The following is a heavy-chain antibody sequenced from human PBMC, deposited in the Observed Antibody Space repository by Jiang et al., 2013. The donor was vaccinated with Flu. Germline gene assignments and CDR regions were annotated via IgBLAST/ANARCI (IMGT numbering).Heavy chain of an antibody. V-gene: IGHV4-30-2*01. D-gene: IGHD2-2*02. CDR3: ARDSFSPSTYCSSTSCYTPGWFDP. J-gene: IGHJ5*02. CDR1: VAPSAVWLL. Sequence: SGLVKPSQTLSPPALSLVAPSAVWLLLELDPAATRKGLEWIGYIYHSGSTYYNPSLKSRVTISVDRSKNQFSLKLSSVTAADTAVYYCARDSFSPSTYCSSTSCYTPGWFDPWGQGTLVTVSS. CDR2: IYHSGST.